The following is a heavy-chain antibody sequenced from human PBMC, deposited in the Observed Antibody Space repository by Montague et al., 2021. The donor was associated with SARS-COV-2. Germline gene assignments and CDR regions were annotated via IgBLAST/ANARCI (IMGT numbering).Heavy chain of an antibody. CDR2: TYYRSKWYL. CDR1: GDSVSSNSAA. J-gene: IGHJ6*02. CDR3: ARAPYSSGFYGMDV. D-gene: IGHD3-22*01. Sequence: CAISGDSVSSNSAAWNWIRQSPSRGLGWLGRTYYRSKWYLDYAVAVKGRITINADTSRNQFSLQLNSVTPEDTAVYYCARAPYSSGFYGMDVWGQGTTVTVSS. V-gene: IGHV6-1*01.